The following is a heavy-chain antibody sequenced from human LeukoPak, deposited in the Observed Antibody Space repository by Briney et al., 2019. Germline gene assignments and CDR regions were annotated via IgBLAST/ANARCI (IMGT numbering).Heavy chain of an antibody. D-gene: IGHD1-26*01. V-gene: IGHV1-69*06. CDR1: GGRFKSYG. J-gene: IGHJ4*02. Sequence: ASVKVSCKTTGGRFKSYGFSWVRQAPGQGLEWMGGIIPVFDRPTYAQKFEGRVTITADKSTNTTYMEISRLTSDDTAVYYCARGKSRGSHTDYWGQGTLVTVSS. CDR3: ARGKSRGSHTDY. CDR2: IIPVFDRP.